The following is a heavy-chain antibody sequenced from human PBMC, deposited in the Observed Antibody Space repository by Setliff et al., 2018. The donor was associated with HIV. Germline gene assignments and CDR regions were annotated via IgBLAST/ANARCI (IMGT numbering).Heavy chain of an antibody. CDR3: AREFLLGDKSFLGH. Sequence: ASVKVSCKASGYIFRNDAMNWVRQVPGQGLGWLGWINTKTGAPTYAQGLTGRFVFSLDSSVSTTYLEIRDLEVGDTAIYYCAREFLLGDKSFLGHWGQGTLVTVSS. CDR1: GYIFRNDA. J-gene: IGHJ4*02. V-gene: IGHV7-4-1*01. CDR2: INTKTGAP. D-gene: IGHD3-16*01.